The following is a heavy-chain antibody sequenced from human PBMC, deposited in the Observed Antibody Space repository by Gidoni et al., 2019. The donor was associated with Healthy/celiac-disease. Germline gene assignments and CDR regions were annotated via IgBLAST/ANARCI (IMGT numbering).Heavy chain of an antibody. CDR2: ISSSSSYI. CDR3: ATKPGYSNDY. CDR1: GFTFSSYS. Sequence: EVQLVESGGGLVKPGGSLRLSCAASGFTFSSYSMNWVRQAPGKGMDWVSSISSSSSYIYYADSVKGRFTISRDNAKNSLYLQMNSLRAEDTAVYYCATKPGYSNDYWGQGTLVTVSS. D-gene: IGHD1-26*01. V-gene: IGHV3-21*01. J-gene: IGHJ4*02.